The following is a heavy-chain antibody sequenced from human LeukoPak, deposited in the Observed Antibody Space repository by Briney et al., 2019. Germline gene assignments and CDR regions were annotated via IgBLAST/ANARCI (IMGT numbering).Heavy chain of an antibody. CDR2: INDSGAI. V-gene: IGHV4-34*01. CDR3: ARQASTTDYFDY. J-gene: IGHJ4*02. CDR1: GGSFSGYF. D-gene: IGHD4-11*01. Sequence: SETLSLTCAVYGGSFSGYFWTWIRQPPGKGLEWIAEINDSGAINYNPSLKSRVSISVDTSKNQFSLKLSSVTAADTAVYYCARQASTTDYFDYWGQGTLVTVSS.